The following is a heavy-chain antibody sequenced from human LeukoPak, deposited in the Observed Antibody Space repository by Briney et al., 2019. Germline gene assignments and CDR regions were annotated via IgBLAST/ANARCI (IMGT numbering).Heavy chain of an antibody. CDR2: IYPGYPDA. CDR3: VRFALTSSLDH. J-gene: IGHJ5*02. V-gene: IGHV5-51*01. Sequence: GASLKISYKGSGSSFTSYWIGWVRPMPGKRLEWMGLIYPGYPDAKYSPSFQGQVTLSVDASISTAYLQLSGLRASDTAIYYCVRFALTSSLDHWGQGTLVTVSS. CDR1: GSSFTSYW. D-gene: IGHD6-13*01.